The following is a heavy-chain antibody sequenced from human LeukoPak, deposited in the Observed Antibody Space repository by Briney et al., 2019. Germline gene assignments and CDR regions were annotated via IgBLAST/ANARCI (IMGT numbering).Heavy chain of an antibody. Sequence: PSETLSLTCSVSGASIRRYYRSWLRQSPGKGPEGIGYVFHTGSTNYSPSLKSRVTISIDTPKSQFSLNLTSVTAADTAVYYCARDGGRFYNWFDPWRPGTLVTVSS. V-gene: IGHV4-59*01. CDR3: ARDGGRFYNWFDP. D-gene: IGHD6-25*01. J-gene: IGHJ5*02. CDR1: GASIRRYY. CDR2: VFHTGST.